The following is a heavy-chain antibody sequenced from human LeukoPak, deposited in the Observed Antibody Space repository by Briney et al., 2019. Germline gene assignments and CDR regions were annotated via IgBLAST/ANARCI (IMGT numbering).Heavy chain of an antibody. CDR1: GFTFSSYA. CDR2: ISGSGGST. Sequence: AGGSLRLSCAASGFTFSSYAMSWVRQAPGKGLEWVSAISGSGGSTYYADSVKGRFTISRDNSKNTLYLQMNSLRAEDTAVYYCAKEPGRIAAAGTNDYYYGMDVWGQGTTVTVSS. CDR3: AKEPGRIAAAGTNDYYYGMDV. V-gene: IGHV3-23*01. D-gene: IGHD6-13*01. J-gene: IGHJ6*02.